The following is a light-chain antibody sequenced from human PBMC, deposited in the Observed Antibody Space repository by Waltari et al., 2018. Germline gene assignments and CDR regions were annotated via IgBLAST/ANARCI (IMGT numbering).Light chain of an antibody. CDR3: QKYNSGPFT. CDR1: QGISHY. CDR2: AAS. V-gene: IGKV1-27*01. Sequence: DIQMTQSPSSLSASVGDRVTITCRASQGISHYLAWYQQKPGRVPKLLIYAASTLQSGVPSRCSGSGSETDFTLTISSLQPEDVATYYCQKYNSGPFTFGPGTKVDIK. J-gene: IGKJ3*01.